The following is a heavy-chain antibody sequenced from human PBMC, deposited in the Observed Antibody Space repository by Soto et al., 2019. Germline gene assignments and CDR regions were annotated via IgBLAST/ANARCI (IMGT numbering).Heavy chain of an antibody. CDR2: IYYSGST. Sequence: SETLSLTCPVSGGSVISDNYYFSLIRQPPGKGLEWIGYIYYSGSTNYNPSLKSRVTMSVDTSKNQFSLKLSSVTAADTAVYYCARTPSRFLEWSNWFDPWGQGTLVTVSS. D-gene: IGHD3-3*01. CDR1: GGSVISDNYY. CDR3: ARTPSRFLEWSNWFDP. V-gene: IGHV4-61*01. J-gene: IGHJ5*02.